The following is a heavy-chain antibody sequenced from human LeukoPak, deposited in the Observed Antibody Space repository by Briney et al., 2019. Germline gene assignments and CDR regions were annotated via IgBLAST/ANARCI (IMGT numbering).Heavy chain of an antibody. J-gene: IGHJ4*02. D-gene: IGHD4-17*01. V-gene: IGHV4-38-2*01. Sequence: SETLSLTCAVSTYPFSSTSHWGWLRQSPGKGLEWIGTIYHTGNTYYNPSLRSRATILLVPSNNQFSLNLPSVPAADTAMYYCANVNALTTAYFKSWGQGTLVTVSS. CDR2: IYHTGNT. CDR1: TYPFSSTSH. CDR3: ANVNALTTAYFKS.